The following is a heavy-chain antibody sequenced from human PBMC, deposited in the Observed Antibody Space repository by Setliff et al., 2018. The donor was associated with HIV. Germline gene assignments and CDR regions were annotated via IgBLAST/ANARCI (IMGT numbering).Heavy chain of an antibody. V-gene: IGHV3-72*01. D-gene: IGHD3-10*01. CDR3: ALMLWGVPY. J-gene: IGHJ4*02. CDR2: TKNKDNSFTT. Sequence: PGGSLRLSCAASGFTFSDHYMDWVRQAPGKGLEWVGRTKNKDNSFTTEYAASVKGRFTISRDDSKNSLSLHMNSLKTEDTAVYYCALMLWGVPYWGRGTLVTVSS. CDR1: GFTFSDHY.